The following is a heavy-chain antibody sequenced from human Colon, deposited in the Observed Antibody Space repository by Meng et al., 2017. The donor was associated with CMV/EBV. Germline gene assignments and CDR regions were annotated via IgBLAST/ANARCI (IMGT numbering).Heavy chain of an antibody. V-gene: IGHV4-34*01. CDR2: IHQSGIT. J-gene: IGHJ4*02. Sequence: HEQLQPWVAGLLQPSVTLSLPCVVCGGSFSNYYWSWIRQSPGKGLEWIGDIHQSGITNHNPSLKSRVTISIDTSKNQFSLKLSSVTAADTALYYCAGGTYQAWEVLYFWGQGTLVTVSS. CDR1: GGSFSNYY. D-gene: IGHD3-10*01. CDR3: AGGTYQAWEVLYF.